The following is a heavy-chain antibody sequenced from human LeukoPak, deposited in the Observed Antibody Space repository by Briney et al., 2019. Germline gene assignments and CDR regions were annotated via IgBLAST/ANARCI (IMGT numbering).Heavy chain of an antibody. D-gene: IGHD2-15*01. CDR2: IIPIFGTA. CDR3: ARGGEIGYCSGGSCYCY. CDR1: GGTFSSYA. V-gene: IGHV1-69*13. Sequence: SVKVSCKASGGTFSSYAISWVRQAPGQGLEWMGGIIPIFGTANYAQKFQGRVTITADESTSTAYMELSSLRSEDTAVYYCARGGEIGYCSGGSCYCYWGQGTLVAVSS. J-gene: IGHJ4*02.